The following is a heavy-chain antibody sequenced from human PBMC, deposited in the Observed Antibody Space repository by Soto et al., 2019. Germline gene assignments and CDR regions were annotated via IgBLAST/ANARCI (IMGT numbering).Heavy chain of an antibody. CDR2: ISAYNGNT. J-gene: IGHJ6*02. Sequence: ASVKVSCKASGYTFTSYGISWVRQAPGQGLEWMGWISAYNGNTNYAQKLRGRVTMTTDTSTSTAYMELRSLRSDDTAVYYCARDSYYDITYYDGMDVWGQGTTVTVSS. CDR1: GYTFTSYG. V-gene: IGHV1-18*01. CDR3: ARDSYYDITYYDGMDV. D-gene: IGHD3-22*01.